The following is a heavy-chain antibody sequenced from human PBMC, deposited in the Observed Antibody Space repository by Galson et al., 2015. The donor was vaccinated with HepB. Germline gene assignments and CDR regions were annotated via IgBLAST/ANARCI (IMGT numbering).Heavy chain of an antibody. CDR3: AKGPPDYVWGSSRNWFDP. J-gene: IGHJ5*02. CDR1: GFTFSSYA. Sequence: SLRLSCAASGFTFSSYAMSWVRQAPGKGLEWVPAISGSGTRRDYADSVRGRFTISRDKSTNTLSLQMNSLRVEDTAVYYCAKGPPDYVWGSSRNWFDPWGQGTLVTVSS. CDR2: ISGSGTRR. D-gene: IGHD3-16*02. V-gene: IGHV3-23*01.